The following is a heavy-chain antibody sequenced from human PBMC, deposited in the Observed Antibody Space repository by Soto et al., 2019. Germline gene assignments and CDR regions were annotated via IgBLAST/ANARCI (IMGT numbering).Heavy chain of an antibody. CDR1: GYTLTELS. CDR2: FDPEDGET. Sequence: GASVKVSCKVSGYTLTELSMHWVGQAPGKGLEWMGGFDPEDGETIYAQKFQGRVTMTEDTSTDTAYMELSSLRSEDTAVYYCATSYSSGFNWFDPWGQGTLVTVSS. D-gene: IGHD6-19*01. V-gene: IGHV1-24*01. CDR3: ATSYSSGFNWFDP. J-gene: IGHJ5*02.